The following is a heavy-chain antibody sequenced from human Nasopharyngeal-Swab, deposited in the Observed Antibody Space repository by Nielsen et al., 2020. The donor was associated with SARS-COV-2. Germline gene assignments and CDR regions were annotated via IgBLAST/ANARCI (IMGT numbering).Heavy chain of an antibody. Sequence: ESLKISCAVSGGSISSSSYYWGWLRQPPGKGLEWIGSIYYSGSTYYNPSLKSRVTISVDTSKNQFSLKLSSVTDADTAVYYCARDSGQELSLWPGAFDIWGQGTMVTVSS. J-gene: IGHJ3*02. CDR3: ARDSGQELSLWPGAFDI. CDR2: IYYSGST. CDR1: GGSISSSSYY. D-gene: IGHD3-16*02. V-gene: IGHV4-39*07.